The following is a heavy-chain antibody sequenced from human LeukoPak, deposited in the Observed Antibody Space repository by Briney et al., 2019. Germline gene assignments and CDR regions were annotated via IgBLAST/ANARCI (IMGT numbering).Heavy chain of an antibody. V-gene: IGHV4-59*08. Sequence: SETLSLTCTVSGGSISSYYWSWIRQPPGKGLEWIGYIYYSGSTNYNPSLKSRVTISVDTSKNQFSLNLNSVTAADTAVYYCARHAVYAGSGWAFDYWGQGTLVTVFS. D-gene: IGHD6-19*01. CDR2: IYYSGST. J-gene: IGHJ4*02. CDR3: ARHAVYAGSGWAFDY. CDR1: GGSISSYY.